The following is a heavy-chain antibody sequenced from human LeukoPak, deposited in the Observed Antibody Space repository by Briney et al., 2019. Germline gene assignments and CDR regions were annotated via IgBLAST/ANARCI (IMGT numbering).Heavy chain of an antibody. J-gene: IGHJ6*02. CDR2: INPDSGAT. Sequence: ASVTVSFTASGYTFTVYYIHWLRQAPGQGFEWIGWINPDSGATKYAQKFPGRVTMTRDTSITTTFMEPSSLRSDDTALYYCARDGALDVWGQGTTVTVSS. CDR1: GYTFTVYY. V-gene: IGHV1-2*02. D-gene: IGHD4/OR15-4a*01. CDR3: ARDGALDV.